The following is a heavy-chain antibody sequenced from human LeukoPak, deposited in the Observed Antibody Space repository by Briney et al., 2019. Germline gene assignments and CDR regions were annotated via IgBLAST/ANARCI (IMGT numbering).Heavy chain of an antibody. CDR2: INPDGIKR. Sequence: GGSLRLSCAVSGLTFSSSWMDWVRQAPGKGLEWVASINPDGIKRYSADSVKGRFTISRDNARNSLYLQMDSLRVEDAAFYYCARDLAFSRLDYWGQGVLVTVSS. CDR1: GLTFSSSW. CDR3: ARDLAFSRLDY. D-gene: IGHD2/OR15-2a*01. V-gene: IGHV3-7*01. J-gene: IGHJ4*02.